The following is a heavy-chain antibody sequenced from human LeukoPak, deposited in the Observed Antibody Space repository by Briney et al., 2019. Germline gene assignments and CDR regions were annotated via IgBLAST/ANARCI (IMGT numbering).Heavy chain of an antibody. J-gene: IGHJ4*02. CDR1: GFTFSSFA. V-gene: IGHV3-30*18. D-gene: IGHD2-2*01. CDR2: AAYDGTNK. CDR3: VKDPGSSTSSTGPLDY. Sequence: GGSLRLSCAASGFTFSSFAMHWVRQAPGKGLEWVAVAAYDGTNKYYADSVKGRFTISRDNSRNTLCLQMNSLRAEDTAVYYCVKDPGSSTSSTGPLDYWGQGTLVTVSS.